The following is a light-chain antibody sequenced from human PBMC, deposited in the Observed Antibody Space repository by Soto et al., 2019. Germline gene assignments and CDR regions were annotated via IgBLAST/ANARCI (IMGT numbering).Light chain of an antibody. J-gene: IGLJ1*01. CDR2: EVS. V-gene: IGLV2-14*01. Sequence: QSALTQPASVSVSPGQSITISCTGTSSDVGGYNYVSWYQQHPRKAPKLIIFEVSYRPSGISNRFSASKSGDTASLTISGLQADDEADYYCCSYTDSRTHIFGSGTKVTVL. CDR1: SSDVGGYNY. CDR3: CSYTDSRTHI.